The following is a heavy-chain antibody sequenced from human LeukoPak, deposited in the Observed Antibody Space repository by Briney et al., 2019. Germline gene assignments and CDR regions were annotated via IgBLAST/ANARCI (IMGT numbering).Heavy chain of an antibody. CDR1: RFTFSVYA. CDR3: ARDFGELDY. J-gene: IGHJ4*02. CDR2: ISGSDYST. D-gene: IGHD3-3*01. V-gene: IGHV3-23*01. Sequence: GGSLRLSCAASRFTFSVYAMSWVRQAPGKGLEWVSAISGSDYSTYYADSVKGRFTISRDNSEDTLYLQMNSLRAEDTAVYYCARDFGELDYWGQGTLVTVSS.